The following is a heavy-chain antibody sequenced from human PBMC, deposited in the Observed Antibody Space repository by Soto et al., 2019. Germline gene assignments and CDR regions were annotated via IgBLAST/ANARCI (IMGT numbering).Heavy chain of an antibody. CDR3: ASGERVGYGEYYYYGMDV. CDR2: INPNSGGT. Sequence: SVKVSCKDSGYTFSGYYMRWVRQDPGQGLEWMGWINPNSGGTNYAQKFQGRVTMTRDTSISTAYMELSRLRSDDTAVYYCASGERVGYGEYYYYGMDVWGQGITVPVSS. V-gene: IGHV1-2*02. J-gene: IGHJ6*02. D-gene: IGHD3-10*01. CDR1: GYTFSGYY.